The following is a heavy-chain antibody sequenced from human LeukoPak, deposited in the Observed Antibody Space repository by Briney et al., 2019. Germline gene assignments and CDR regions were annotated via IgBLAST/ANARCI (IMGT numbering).Heavy chain of an antibody. CDR2: ISYDGNNK. D-gene: IGHD3-22*01. CDR3: ARSYYDSTGYYLAEYFQH. V-gene: IGHV3-30-3*01. J-gene: IGHJ1*01. CDR1: GFILSGFW. Sequence: PGGSLRLSCAASGFILSGFWVSWVRRAPGKGLEWVALISYDGNNKYYADSVKGRFSISRDNSKNTLYLQMNSLRPEDTAIYYCARSYYDSTGYYLAEYFQHWGQGTLATVSS.